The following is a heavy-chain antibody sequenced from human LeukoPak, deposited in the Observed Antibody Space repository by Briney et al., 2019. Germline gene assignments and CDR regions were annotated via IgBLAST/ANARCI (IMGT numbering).Heavy chain of an antibody. D-gene: IGHD3-10*01. V-gene: IGHV4-61*02. CDR3: ARAMVRGAQVWFDP. J-gene: IGHJ5*02. CDR2: IYNSGST. CDR1: GASTSSGLYY. Sequence: SQTLSLTCTVSGASTSSGLYYWNWFRQPAGKGLEYIGRIYNSGSTYYNPSLKSRVTISVDTSKNQFSLKLSSVTAADTAVYYCARAMVRGAQVWFDPWGQGTLVTVSS.